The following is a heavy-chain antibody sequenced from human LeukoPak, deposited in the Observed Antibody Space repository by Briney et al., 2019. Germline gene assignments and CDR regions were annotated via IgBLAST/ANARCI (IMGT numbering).Heavy chain of an antibody. J-gene: IGHJ4*02. Sequence: SETLSLTCTVSGGSISSYYWSWIRQPPGKGLEWIGYIYYSGSTNYNPSLKSRVTISIDTSKNQFSLKLSSVTAADTAVYYCATSYYYGSGTFDCWGQGTLVTVSS. CDR1: GGSISSYY. CDR3: ATSYYYGSGTFDC. V-gene: IGHV4-59*12. CDR2: IYYSGST. D-gene: IGHD3-10*01.